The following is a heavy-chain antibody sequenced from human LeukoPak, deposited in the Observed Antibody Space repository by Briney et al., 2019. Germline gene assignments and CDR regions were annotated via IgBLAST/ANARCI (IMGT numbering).Heavy chain of an antibody. CDR2: MNPNSGNT. J-gene: IGHJ3*02. CDR1: GYTFTSYD. CDR3: ATPLIAAYAFDI. V-gene: IGHV1-8*03. D-gene: IGHD6-13*01. Sequence: ASVKVSCKASGYTFTSYDINWVGQATGQGLEWMGWMNPNSGNTGYAQKFQGRVTITRNTSISTAYMELSSLRSEDTAVYYCATPLIAAYAFDIWGQGTMVTVSS.